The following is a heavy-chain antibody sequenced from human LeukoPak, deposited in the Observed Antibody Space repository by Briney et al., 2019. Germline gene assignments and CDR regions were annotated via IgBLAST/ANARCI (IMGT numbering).Heavy chain of an antibody. J-gene: IGHJ3*02. CDR3: ARDVRGAFDI. Sequence: GGSLRLSCAASGFTFSSYAMSWVHQAPGKGLEWVSSISSSSSYIYYADSVKGRFTISRDNAKNSLYLQMNSLRAEDTAVYYCARDVRGAFDIWGQGTMVTVSS. CDR2: ISSSSSYI. V-gene: IGHV3-21*01. CDR1: GFTFSSYA.